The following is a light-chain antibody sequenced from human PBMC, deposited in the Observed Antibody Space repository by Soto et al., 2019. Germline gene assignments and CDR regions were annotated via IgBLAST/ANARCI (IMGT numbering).Light chain of an antibody. CDR3: SSYTSSSTRV. CDR1: SSDVGDYKY. CDR2: DVS. V-gene: IGLV2-14*01. J-gene: IGLJ2*01. Sequence: QSVLTQPASVSGSPGQSITISCTGTSSDVGDYKYVSWYQQHPGKAPKLMIYDVSHRPSGVSNRFSGSKSGNTASLTISGLQAEDEADYYCSSYTSSSTRVFGGGTKLTVL.